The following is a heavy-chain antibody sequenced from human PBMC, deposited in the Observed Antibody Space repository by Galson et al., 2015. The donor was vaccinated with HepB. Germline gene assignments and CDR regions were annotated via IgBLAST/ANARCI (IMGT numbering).Heavy chain of an antibody. V-gene: IGHV3-30*18. CDR1: GLTVSNSG. CDR2: ISNYGPNT. J-gene: IGHJ2*01. CDR3: AKDSSSGFVPYWFFDL. Sequence: SLRLSCAASGLTVSNSGIHWVRHAPGKGLEWVAVISNYGPNTYYGDSVKGRFAISRDSSKNTVYLEMNSLRPEDTAMYFCAKDSSSGFVPYWFFDLWGRGTLVTVSS. D-gene: IGHD3-22*01.